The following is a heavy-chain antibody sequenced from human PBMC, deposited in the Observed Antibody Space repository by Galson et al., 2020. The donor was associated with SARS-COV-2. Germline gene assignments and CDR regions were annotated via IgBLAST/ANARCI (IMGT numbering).Heavy chain of an antibody. CDR1: GGSISSYY. CDR3: ARAAYYYDSSGYYGQHYYYGMDV. V-gene: IGHV4-59*01. Sequence: ASETLSLTCPVSGGSISSYYWSWIRPPPGKGLEWIGYIYYSWSTNYNPSLKTRVTISVDTSKNQFSLKLSSVTAADTAVYYCARAAYYYDSSGYYGQHYYYGMDVWGQGTTVTVSS. J-gene: IGHJ6*02. CDR2: IYYSWST. D-gene: IGHD3-22*01.